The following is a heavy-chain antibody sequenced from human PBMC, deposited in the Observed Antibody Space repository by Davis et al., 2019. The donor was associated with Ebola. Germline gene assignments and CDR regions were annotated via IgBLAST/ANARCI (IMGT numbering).Heavy chain of an antibody. CDR3: ARAPLDRYCSSTSCYPYFDY. D-gene: IGHD2-2*01. V-gene: IGHV4-34*01. J-gene: IGHJ4*02. CDR2: INHSGST. CDR1: GGSFSGYY. Sequence: PSETLSLTCAVYGGSFSGYYWSWIRQPPGKGLEWIGEINHSGSTNYNPSLKSRVTISVDTSKNQFSLKLSSVTAADTAVYYCARAPLDRYCSSTSCYPYFDYWGQGTLVTVSS.